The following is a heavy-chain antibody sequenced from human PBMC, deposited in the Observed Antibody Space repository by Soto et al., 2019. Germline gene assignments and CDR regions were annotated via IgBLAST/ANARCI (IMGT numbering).Heavy chain of an antibody. CDR3: ARDTHYYDRSGYYLIADALDI. J-gene: IGHJ3*02. D-gene: IGHD3-22*01. V-gene: IGHV3-48*01. CDR1: GFTFSSYS. CDR2: ISSSSSTI. Sequence: GGSLRLSCAASGFTFSSYSMNWVRQAPGKGLEWVSYISSSSSTIYYADSVKGRFTISRDNAKNSLYLQMNSLRAEDTAVYYCARDTHYYDRSGYYLIADALDIWGQGTMVTVSS.